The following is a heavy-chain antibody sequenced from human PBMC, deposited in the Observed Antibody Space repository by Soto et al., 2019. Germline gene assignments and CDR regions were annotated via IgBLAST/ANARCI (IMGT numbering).Heavy chain of an antibody. D-gene: IGHD6-6*01. J-gene: IGHJ6*03. CDR2: IYYSGST. CDR3: ARLRVAARPFLHMDV. Sequence: QVQLQESGPGLVKPSETLSLTCTVSGGSISSYYWSWIRQPPGKGLEWIGYIYYSGSTNYNPSLKSRVTISVDTSKNQFSLKRSSVTAADTAVYYCARLRVAARPFLHMDVWGKGTTVTVSS. V-gene: IGHV4-59*08. CDR1: GGSISSYY.